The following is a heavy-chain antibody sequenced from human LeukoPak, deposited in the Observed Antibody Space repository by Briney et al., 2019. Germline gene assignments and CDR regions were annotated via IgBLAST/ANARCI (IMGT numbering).Heavy chain of an antibody. J-gene: IGHJ4*02. V-gene: IGHV4-61*01. CDR3: ARDYEGLYRDY. D-gene: IGHD3-3*01. Sequence: SETLSLTCTVSGGSVSSGSYYWSWIRQPPGKGLEWIGYIYYSGSTNYNPSLKSRVTISVDTSKNQFSLKLSSVTAADTAVYYCARDYEGLYRDYWGQGTLVTVSS. CDR1: GGSVSSGSYY. CDR2: IYYSGST.